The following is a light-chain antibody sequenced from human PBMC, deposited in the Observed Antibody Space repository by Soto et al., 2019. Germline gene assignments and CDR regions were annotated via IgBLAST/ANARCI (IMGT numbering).Light chain of an antibody. CDR3: QQYGSSPQIT. CDR1: QSVSSSY. V-gene: IGKV3-20*01. Sequence: EIVLTHSPGTLSLSPGERATLSCRASQSVSSSYLAWYQQKPGQAPRLLIYGASSRATGSPDRFSGSGSGTDFTLTISRLEPEDFGVYYCQQYGSSPQITFGGGTKVEIK. J-gene: IGKJ4*01. CDR2: GAS.